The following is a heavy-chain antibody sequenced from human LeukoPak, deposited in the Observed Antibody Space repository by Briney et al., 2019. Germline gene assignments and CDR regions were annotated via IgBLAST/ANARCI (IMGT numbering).Heavy chain of an antibody. J-gene: IGHJ4*02. CDR2: IYYSGST. CDR1: GGSISSSSYY. Sequence: SETLSLTCTVSGGSISSSSYYWGWIRQPPGKGLEWIGSIYYSGSTYYNPSLKSRVTISVDTSKNQFSLKLSSVTAADTAVYYCARPGTIVVVPAARRYYFDYWGQGTLVTVSS. CDR3: ARPGTIVVVPAARRYYFDY. D-gene: IGHD2-2*01. V-gene: IGHV4-39*07.